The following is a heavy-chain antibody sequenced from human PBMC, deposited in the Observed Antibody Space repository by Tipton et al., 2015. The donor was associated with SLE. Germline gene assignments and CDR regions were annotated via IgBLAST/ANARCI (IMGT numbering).Heavy chain of an antibody. Sequence: GSLRLSCAASGFTFSSYWMHWVRQAPGKGLVWVSRINRDGSSTSYADSVKGRFTISRDNAKNTLYLQMNSLRAEDTAVYYCAREATRVLDAFDIWGRGTMVTVSS. J-gene: IGHJ3*02. CDR2: INRDGSST. CDR3: AREATRVLDAFDI. V-gene: IGHV3-74*01. CDR1: GFTFSSYW. D-gene: IGHD1-1*01.